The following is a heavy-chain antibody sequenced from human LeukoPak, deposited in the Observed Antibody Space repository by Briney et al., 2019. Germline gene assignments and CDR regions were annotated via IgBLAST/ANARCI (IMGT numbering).Heavy chain of an antibody. Sequence: PSETLSLTCTVSGDSISSSSYCWDWIRQPPGKGLEWIGNIYNSANTHYNPSLKTRITMSVDTSENQFSLKLNSVTAADTGIYYCARHSRSGYIGYENAFDIWGQGTMVTVSS. D-gene: IGHD5-12*01. J-gene: IGHJ3*02. CDR1: GDSISSSSYC. V-gene: IGHV4-39*01. CDR2: IYNSANT. CDR3: ARHSRSGYIGYENAFDI.